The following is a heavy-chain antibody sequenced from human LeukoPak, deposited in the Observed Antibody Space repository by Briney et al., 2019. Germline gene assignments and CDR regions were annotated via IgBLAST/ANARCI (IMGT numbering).Heavy chain of an antibody. CDR3: ARHKFGWFDP. CDR2: IYYSGST. CDR1: GGSLSSSSYY. J-gene: IGHJ5*02. D-gene: IGHD3-10*01. Sequence: SETLSLTCTVSGGSLSSSSYYWGWIRQPPGKGLEWIGSIYYSGSTYYNPSLKSRVTISVDTSKNQFSLKLSSVTAADTAVYYCARHKFGWFDPWGQGTLVTVSS. V-gene: IGHV4-39*01.